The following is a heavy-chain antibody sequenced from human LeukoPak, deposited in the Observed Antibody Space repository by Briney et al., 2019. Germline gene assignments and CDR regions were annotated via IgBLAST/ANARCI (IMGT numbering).Heavy chain of an antibody. J-gene: IGHJ3*02. CDR3: VRHTPLPRAFDI. CDR1: GGSISSSGYY. V-gene: IGHV4-39*01. Sequence: SETLSLTCTVSGGSISSSGYYWGWIRQPPGKGLEWIGSIYYSGSTYYNPSLKSRVTISVDTSKNQFSLKLSSVTAADTAVYYCVRHTPLPRAFDIWGQGTMVTVSS. D-gene: IGHD5/OR15-5a*01. CDR2: IYYSGST.